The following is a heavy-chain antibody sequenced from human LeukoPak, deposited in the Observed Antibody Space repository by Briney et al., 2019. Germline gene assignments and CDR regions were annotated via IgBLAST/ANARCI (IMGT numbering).Heavy chain of an antibody. Sequence: PSETLSLTCTVSGGSISSSNYYWVWIRQPPGKGLEWIGIIYYSGSTYYNPSLKSRVTISVGTSKKQFSLKLSSVTAADTAVYYCARVHSLVEMATIRALDYWGQGTLVTVSS. V-gene: IGHV4-39*07. D-gene: IGHD5-24*01. CDR1: GGSISSSNYY. CDR2: IYYSGST. J-gene: IGHJ4*02. CDR3: ARVHSLVEMATIRALDY.